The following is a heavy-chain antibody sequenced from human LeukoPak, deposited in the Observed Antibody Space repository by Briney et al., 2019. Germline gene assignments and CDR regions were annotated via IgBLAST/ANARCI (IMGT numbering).Heavy chain of an antibody. V-gene: IGHV3-48*03. D-gene: IGHD1/OR15-1a*01. CDR3: ARAITGTNYYYYGMDV. Sequence: GGSLRLSCAASGFIFSSYEMNWVRQAPGKGLEWISHISSGAISMYNADSVKGRFTISRDNAKNLLYLQMNSLRAEDTAVYYCARAITGTNYYYYGMDVWGQGTTVTVSS. CDR1: GFIFSSYE. J-gene: IGHJ6*01. CDR2: ISSGAISM.